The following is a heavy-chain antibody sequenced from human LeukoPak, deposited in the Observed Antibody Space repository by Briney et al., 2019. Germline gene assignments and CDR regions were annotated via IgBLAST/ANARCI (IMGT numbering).Heavy chain of an antibody. Sequence: PSETLSLTCTVSGGSISSGGYYWSWIRQPPGKGLEWIGYIYHSGSTNYNPSLKSRVTISVDTSKNQFSLKLSSVTAADTAVYCCARWNYYDSSGLFDYWGQGTLITVSS. D-gene: IGHD3-22*01. CDR3: ARWNYYDSSGLFDY. CDR1: GGSISSGGYY. V-gene: IGHV4-61*08. J-gene: IGHJ4*02. CDR2: IYHSGST.